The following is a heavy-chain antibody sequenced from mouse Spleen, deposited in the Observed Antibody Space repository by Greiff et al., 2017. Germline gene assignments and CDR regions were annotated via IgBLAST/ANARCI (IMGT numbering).Heavy chain of an antibody. CDR2: IDPANGNT. J-gene: IGHJ2*01. V-gene: IGHV14-3*02. CDR3: ARSEYGNYDFDY. Sequence: VQLQQSGAELVKPGASVKLSCTASGFNIKDTYMHWVKQRPEQGLEWIGRIDPANGNTKYDPKFQGKATITADTSSNTAYLQLSSLTSEDTAVYYCARSEYGNYDFDYWGQGTTLTVSS. CDR1: GFNIKDTY. D-gene: IGHD2-10*02.